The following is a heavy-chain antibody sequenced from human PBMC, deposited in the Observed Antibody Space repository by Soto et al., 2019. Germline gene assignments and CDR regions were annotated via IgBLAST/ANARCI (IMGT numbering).Heavy chain of an antibody. CDR2: INHSGST. D-gene: IGHD2-8*02. CDR1: GGSFSGYY. J-gene: IGHJ4*02. CDR3: ARDKITGLFDY. Sequence: QVQLQQWGAGLLKPSETLSLTCAVYGGSFSGYYWTWIRQPPGTGLEWIGSINHSGSTNYNPSLKSRVTISVDTSKNHFSLKLTSVTAEDTAVYYCARDKITGLFDYWGQGTLVTVSS. V-gene: IGHV4-34*01.